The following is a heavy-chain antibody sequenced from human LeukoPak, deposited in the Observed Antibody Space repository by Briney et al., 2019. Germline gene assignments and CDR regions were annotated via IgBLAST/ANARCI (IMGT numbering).Heavy chain of an antibody. CDR3: ARHYDFWNGFLDY. V-gene: IGHV1-69*05. J-gene: IGHJ4*02. Sequence: ASVKVSCKASGGTFSSYAISWVRQAPGQGLEWMGGIIPIFGTANYAQKFQGRVTITTDVSTSTAYMELSSLRSEDTAVYYCARHYDFWNGFLDYWGQGTLVTVYS. D-gene: IGHD3-3*01. CDR1: GGTFSSYA. CDR2: IIPIFGTA.